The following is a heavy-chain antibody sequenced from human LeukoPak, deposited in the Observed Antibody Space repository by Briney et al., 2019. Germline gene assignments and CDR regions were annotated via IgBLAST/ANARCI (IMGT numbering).Heavy chain of an antibody. CDR3: ATGAQYVVVPAAMQDFDY. D-gene: IGHD2-2*01. CDR1: GFTFSSYG. J-gene: IGHJ4*02. CDR2: ISYDGSNK. V-gene: IGHV3-30*03. Sequence: GGSLRLSCAASGFTFSSYGMHWVRQAPGKGLEGVGVISYDGSNKYYADSVKGRFTISRDNSKNTLYLQMNNLRAEDRAVYYCATGAQYVVVPAAMQDFDYWGQGNLVTVSS.